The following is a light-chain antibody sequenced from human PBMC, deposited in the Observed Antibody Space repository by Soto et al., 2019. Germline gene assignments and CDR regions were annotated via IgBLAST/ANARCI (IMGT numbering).Light chain of an antibody. CDR2: DDS. CDR3: QVWDSSSDRPV. Sequence: SYELTQATSVSVAPGQTATITCGGNNIASKSVHWYQQKPGQAPVLVVYDDSDRPSGIPERLAGSNSGNTATLTISRVEAGDEADYYCQVWDSSSDRPVFGGGTKLTVL. J-gene: IGLJ3*02. V-gene: IGLV3-21*02. CDR1: NIASKS.